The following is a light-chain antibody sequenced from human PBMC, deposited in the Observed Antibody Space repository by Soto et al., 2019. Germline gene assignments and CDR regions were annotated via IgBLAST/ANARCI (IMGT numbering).Light chain of an antibody. CDR3: SSWDDNLDAEV. J-gene: IGLJ1*01. CDR2: TND. CDR1: SSNIGSNT. Sequence: QSVLTQPPSASGTPVQRVTISCSGSSSNIGSNTVNWYQQLPGTAPKLLIYTNDQRPSGVPDRFSGSKSGTSASLAISGLQFEDEADYHCSSWDDNLDAEVFGAGTKVTVL. V-gene: IGLV1-44*01.